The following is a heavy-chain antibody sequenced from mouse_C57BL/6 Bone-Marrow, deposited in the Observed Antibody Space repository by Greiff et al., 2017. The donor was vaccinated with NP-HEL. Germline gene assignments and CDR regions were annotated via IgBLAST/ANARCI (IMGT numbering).Heavy chain of an antibody. CDR3: ARRGYPAWFAY. CDR1: GFTFSSYG. J-gene: IGHJ3*01. V-gene: IGHV5-6*01. Sequence: EVHLVESGGDLVKPGGSLKLSCAASGFTFSSYGMSWVRQTPDQRLEWVATISSGGSYTYYPDSVKGRSTISRDTSKNTLYLQMSSLKSEDTAMYYCARRGYPAWFAYWGRGTLVTVSA. D-gene: IGHD2-2*01. CDR2: ISSGGSYT.